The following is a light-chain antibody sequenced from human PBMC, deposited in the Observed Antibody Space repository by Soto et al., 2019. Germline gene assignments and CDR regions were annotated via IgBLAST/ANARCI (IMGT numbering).Light chain of an antibody. CDR1: SSDVGGYNY. CDR2: DVS. Sequence: QSALTQPASVSGSPGQSITISCTGTSSDVGGYNYVSWYQQHPGKALKLMIYDVSNRPSGVSNRFSGSKSGNTASLTISGLQAEDEADYYCSSYTSSSTPVFGGGTKVTVL. J-gene: IGLJ2*01. V-gene: IGLV2-14*01. CDR3: SSYTSSSTPV.